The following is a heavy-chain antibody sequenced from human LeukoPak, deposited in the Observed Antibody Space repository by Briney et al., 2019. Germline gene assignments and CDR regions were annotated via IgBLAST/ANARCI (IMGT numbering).Heavy chain of an antibody. D-gene: IGHD6-19*01. V-gene: IGHV3-30*18. CDR3: AKDPFKYSSGWYGHFDY. J-gene: IGHJ4*02. CDR2: ISYDGSNK. CDR1: GFTFSSYG. Sequence: GGSLRLSCAAPGFTFSSYGMHWVRQAPGKGLEWVAVISYDGSNKYYADSVKGRFTISRDNSKNTLYLQMNSLRAEDTAVYYCAKDPFKYSSGWYGHFDYWGQGTLVTVSS.